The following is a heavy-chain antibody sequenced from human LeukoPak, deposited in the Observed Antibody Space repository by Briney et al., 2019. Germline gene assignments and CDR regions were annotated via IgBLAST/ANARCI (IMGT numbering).Heavy chain of an antibody. J-gene: IGHJ4*02. CDR3: TRPTTVTTYDY. CDR1: GFTFGDYA. Sequence: GGSLRLSCTASGFTFGDYAMSWFRQAPGKGLEWVGFIRSKAYGGTTEYAASVKGRFTISRDDSKSIAYLQMNSLKTKDTAVYYCTRPTTVTTYDYWGQGTLVTVSS. D-gene: IGHD4-17*01. CDR2: IRSKAYGGTT. V-gene: IGHV3-49*03.